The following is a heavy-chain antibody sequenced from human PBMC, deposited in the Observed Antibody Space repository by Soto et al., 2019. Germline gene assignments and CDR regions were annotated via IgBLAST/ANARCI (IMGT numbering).Heavy chain of an antibody. CDR3: TRATYYRYYFDV. J-gene: IGHJ4*01. CDR1: GGSINNYY. D-gene: IGHD3-10*01. CDR2: IYYSGTT. V-gene: IGHV4-59*01. Sequence: XATLSLTCTVSGGSINNYYLSWIRQSPGKGLEWIGYIYYSGTTNYNPSLKSRVTISIDRSENQFSLKVSSVTAADTAVYFCTRATYYRYYFDVWGHGTLVTVSS.